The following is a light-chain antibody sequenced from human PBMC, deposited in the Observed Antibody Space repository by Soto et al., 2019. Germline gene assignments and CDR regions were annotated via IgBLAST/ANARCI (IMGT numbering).Light chain of an antibody. V-gene: IGKV4-1*01. J-gene: IGKJ1*01. CDR2: WTS. CDR3: QHYNSYSEA. Sequence: DIVMTQSPDSLAVSLGERATINCRSSQSVLDISNNRNYLAWYQQRPGQPPNLLIYWTSTRESGVPDRFSGSGSGTDFTLTISSLQPDDFATYYCQHYNSYSEAFGQGTKVDIK. CDR1: QSVLDISNNRNY.